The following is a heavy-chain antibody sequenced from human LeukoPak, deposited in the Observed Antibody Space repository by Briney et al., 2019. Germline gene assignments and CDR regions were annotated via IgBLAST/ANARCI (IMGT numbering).Heavy chain of an antibody. CDR2: INHSGST. Sequence: SETLSLTCAVYGGFFSGYYWSWIRQPPGKGLEWIGEINHSGSTNYNPSLKSRVTISVDTSKNQFSLKLSSVTAADTAVYYCARGPGYGGISEGYFDYWGQGTLVTVSS. V-gene: IGHV4-34*01. CDR1: GGFFSGYY. J-gene: IGHJ4*02. D-gene: IGHD4-23*01. CDR3: ARGPGYGGISEGYFDY.